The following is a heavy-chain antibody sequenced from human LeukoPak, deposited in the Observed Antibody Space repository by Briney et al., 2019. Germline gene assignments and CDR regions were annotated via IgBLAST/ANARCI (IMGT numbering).Heavy chain of an antibody. CDR3: ATVAGDYYFDY. V-gene: IGHV1-2*02. J-gene: IGHJ4*02. Sequence: GASVKVSCKASGYRFTGYYMNWVRQAPGQGLEWMGWINPNNGGTNYAQKFQGRVTMPRDTSISTAYMELSTLRSDDTAVYYCATVAGDYYFDYWGQGTLVTVSS. CDR2: INPNNGGT. D-gene: IGHD6-25*01. CDR1: GYRFTGYY.